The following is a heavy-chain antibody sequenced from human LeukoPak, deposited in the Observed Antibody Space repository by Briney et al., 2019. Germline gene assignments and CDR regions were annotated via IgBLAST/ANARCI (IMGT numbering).Heavy chain of an antibody. CDR2: IGSSSSYI. J-gene: IGHJ5*02. V-gene: IGHV3-21*01. CDR1: GFTFSIYS. D-gene: IGHD6-13*01. CDR3: ARDRIAAYNWFDP. Sequence: PGGSLRLSCAASGFTFSIYSMNWVRQAPGKGLEWVSSIGSSSSYIYYADSVKGRFTISRDNAKNSLYLQMNSLRAEDTAVYYCARDRIAAYNWFDPWGQGTLVTVSS.